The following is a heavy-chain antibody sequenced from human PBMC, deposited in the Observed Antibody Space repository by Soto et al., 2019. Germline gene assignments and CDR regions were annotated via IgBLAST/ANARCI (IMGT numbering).Heavy chain of an antibody. J-gene: IGHJ5*02. V-gene: IGHV1-18*01. Sequence: QVQLVQSGAEVKKPGASVKVYCKASGYTCTSDGISWVRQAPGQGLEWMGWISAYNGNTNYAQKLQGRVTMTTDTSPSTAYMELRSLRSDDTAVYYCARDTTLFGVVIGGGWFDPWGQGTLVTVSS. CDR1: GYTCTSDG. CDR3: ARDTTLFGVVIGGGWFDP. CDR2: ISAYNGNT. D-gene: IGHD3-3*01.